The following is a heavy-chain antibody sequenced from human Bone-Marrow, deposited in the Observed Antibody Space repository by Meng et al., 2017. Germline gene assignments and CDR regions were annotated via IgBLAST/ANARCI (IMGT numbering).Heavy chain of an antibody. D-gene: IGHD3-22*01. J-gene: IGHJ3*02. CDR3: ATNYYGGSGSLKFDAFDI. CDR2: ISSSSSYI. V-gene: IGHV3-21*01. CDR1: GFTFSSYS. Sequence: GESPNISCAASGFTFSSYSMNWVRQAPGKGLEWVSSISSSSSYIYYADSVKGRFTISRDNAKNSLYLQMNSLRVEDTAVYYCATNYYGGSGSLKFDAFDIWGQGTMVTVSS.